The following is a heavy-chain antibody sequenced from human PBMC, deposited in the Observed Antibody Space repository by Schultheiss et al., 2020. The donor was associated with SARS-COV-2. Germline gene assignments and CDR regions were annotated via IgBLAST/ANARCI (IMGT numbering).Heavy chain of an antibody. CDR2: IYYSGST. V-gene: IGHV4-61*08. J-gene: IGHJ6*02. CDR3: ARAGYYDSSGYVLGYWPYYYYYGMDV. D-gene: IGHD3-22*01. Sequence: SETLSLTCTVSGGSISSGGYYWSWVRQPPGKGLEWIGYIYYSGSTNYNPSLKSRVTMSVDTSKNQFSLKLSSVTAADTAVYYCARAGYYDSSGYVLGYWPYYYYYGMDVWGQGTTVTVSS. CDR1: GGSISSGGYY.